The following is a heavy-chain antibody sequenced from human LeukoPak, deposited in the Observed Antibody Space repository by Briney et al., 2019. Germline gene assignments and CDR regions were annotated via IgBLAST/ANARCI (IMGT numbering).Heavy chain of an antibody. CDR3: ARDRGGSYSAIDY. Sequence: PGGSLRLSCAASGFTFSSYSVNWVRQAPGKGLEWVTFISSSSSTIYYADSVKGRFTISRDNAKNSLYLQMDSVRAEDTAVYYCARDRGGSYSAIDYWGQGTLVTVSS. D-gene: IGHD1-26*01. J-gene: IGHJ4*02. V-gene: IGHV3-48*04. CDR1: GFTFSSYS. CDR2: ISSSSSTI.